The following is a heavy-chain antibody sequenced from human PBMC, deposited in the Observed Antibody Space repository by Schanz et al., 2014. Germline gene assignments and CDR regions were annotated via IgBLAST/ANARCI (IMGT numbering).Heavy chain of an antibody. CDR2: ISAYNGNT. CDR3: ARDRRRYCSTASCLHDNWFDP. V-gene: IGHV1-18*01. CDR1: GYTFTSYG. J-gene: IGHJ5*02. Sequence: QVQLVQSGAEVKKPGASVKVSCKASGYTFTSYGINWVRQAPGQGLEWMGWISAYNGNTNYAQKLQGRVTMTTDTSTGTAYMELRSLRSDDTAVYYCARDRRRYCSTASCLHDNWFDPWGQGTLXIVSS. D-gene: IGHD2-2*01.